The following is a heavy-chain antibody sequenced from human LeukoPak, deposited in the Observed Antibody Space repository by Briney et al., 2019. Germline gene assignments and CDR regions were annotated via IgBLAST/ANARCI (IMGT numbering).Heavy chain of an antibody. Sequence: ASETLSLTCTVSGGSMRSYYWSWIRQPAGKGLEWTGYIYYSGSTYYNPSLKSRVTISVDTSKNQFSLKLSSVTAADTAMYYCARHYIAAGGGDAFDIWGQGTMVTASS. D-gene: IGHD6-13*01. J-gene: IGHJ3*02. CDR1: GGSMRSYY. V-gene: IGHV4-59*08. CDR2: IYYSGST. CDR3: ARHYIAAGGGDAFDI.